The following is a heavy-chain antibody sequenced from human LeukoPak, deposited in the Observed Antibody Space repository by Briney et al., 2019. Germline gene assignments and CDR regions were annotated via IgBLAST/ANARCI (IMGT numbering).Heavy chain of an antibody. J-gene: IGHJ5*02. CDR2: ISGSGGST. V-gene: IGHV3-23*01. Sequence: PGGSLRLSCAASGFTFSSYAMYWVRQAPGKELEWVSSISGSGGSTYYADSVKGRFTISRDNSKNTLYLQMNSLGVEDTAVYSCAKDPRGSHNWLDPWGQGTLVTVSS. CDR3: AKDPRGSHNWLDP. CDR1: GFTFSSYA. D-gene: IGHD3-10*01.